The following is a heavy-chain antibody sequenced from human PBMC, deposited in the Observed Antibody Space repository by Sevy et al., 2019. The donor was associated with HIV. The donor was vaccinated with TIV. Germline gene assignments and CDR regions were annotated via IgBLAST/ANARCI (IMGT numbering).Heavy chain of an antibody. CDR2: LSFGCGEI. CDR3: AREGCTKPHDY. CDR1: GFTFTKYS. J-gene: IGHJ4*02. V-gene: IGHV3-23*01. Sequence: GGSLRLSCAASGFTFTKYSMSWVRQPPGKGLEWVSTLSFGCGEINYADSGKDGFTISRDNSKSPVYRQMNNLRPEDTAVYYCAREGCTKPHDYWGQGTLVTVSS. D-gene: IGHD2-8*01.